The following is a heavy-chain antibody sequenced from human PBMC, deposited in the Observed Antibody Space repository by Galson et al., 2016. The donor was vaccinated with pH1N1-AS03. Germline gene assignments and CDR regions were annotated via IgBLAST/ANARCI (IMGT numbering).Heavy chain of an antibody. D-gene: IGHD3-3*01. CDR1: GGSIRSSNYY. J-gene: IGHJ6*03. CDR3: ARHAPTRSEVFGVPFYHYYYTDV. Sequence: ETLSLTCTASGGSIRSSNYYWGWIRQPPGKGLEWIGSMYYTGTNFYNPSLKSRVSMSVDTSKNQFSLSLSSVTAADTAVYYCARHAPTRSEVFGVPFYHYYYTDVWGKGTTVTVSS. CDR2: MYYTGTN. V-gene: IGHV4-39*01.